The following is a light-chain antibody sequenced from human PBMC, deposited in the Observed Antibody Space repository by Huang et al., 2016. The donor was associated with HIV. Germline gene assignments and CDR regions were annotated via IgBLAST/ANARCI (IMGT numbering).Light chain of an antibody. CDR3: QQYNHWPPEYT. Sequence: EIVMTQSPATLSVSPGERATLSCRASQSVTTNLAGYQQKPGQAPRLLIYGSLIRATGIPARFSCSGSGTEFTLTISSLQSEYFAVYYCQQYNHWPPEYTFGQGTKLEIK. J-gene: IGKJ2*01. CDR2: GSL. CDR1: QSVTTN. V-gene: IGKV3-15*01.